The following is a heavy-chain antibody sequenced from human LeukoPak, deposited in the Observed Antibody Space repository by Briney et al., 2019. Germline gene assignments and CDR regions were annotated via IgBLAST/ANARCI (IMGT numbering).Heavy chain of an antibody. CDR1: GVSISSGDYH. V-gene: IGHV4-30-4*01. D-gene: IGHD3-22*01. J-gene: IGHJ5*02. CDR2: ISYSGNT. Sequence: SQTLSLTCTVSGVSISSGDYHWNWIRQPPGRGLEWIGYISYSGNTYYNPSLKSRLTISLDTSRSQISLRLSSVTAADTAVYYCAREGIYYDSSGYTWFDPWGQGTLVTVSS. CDR3: AREGIYYDSSGYTWFDP.